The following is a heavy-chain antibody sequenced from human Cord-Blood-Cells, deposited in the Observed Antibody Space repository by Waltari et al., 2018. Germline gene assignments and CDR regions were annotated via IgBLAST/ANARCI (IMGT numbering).Heavy chain of an antibody. Sequence: QVQLVQSGAEVKKPGASVKVSCKVSGYTLTELSMHWVRQAPGKGLEWGGGGRGEGREGMGGFDPEDGETSYAQKVQGRVTMTEDTATDTAYMELSSLRSEDTAVYYCATVVLQRGSYAFDIWGQGTMVTVSS. CDR2: FDPEDGET. CDR3: ATVVLQRGSYAFDI. CDR1: GYTLTELS. J-gene: IGHJ3*02. V-gene: IGHV1-24*01. D-gene: IGHD1-26*01.